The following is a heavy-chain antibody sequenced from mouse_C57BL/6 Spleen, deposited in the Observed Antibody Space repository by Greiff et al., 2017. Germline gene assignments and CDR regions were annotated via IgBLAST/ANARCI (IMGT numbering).Heavy chain of an antibody. J-gene: IGHJ3*01. CDR1: GFTFSSYA. CDR3: TREGYEGFAY. V-gene: IGHV5-9-1*02. Sequence: EVKLVESGEGLVKPGGSLKLSCAASGFTFSSYAMSWVRQTPEKRLEWVAYISSGGDYIYYADTVKGRFTFSRDNARNTLYLQMSSLKSEDTAMYYCTREGYEGFAYWGQGTLVTVAA. D-gene: IGHD2-10*02. CDR2: ISSGGDYI.